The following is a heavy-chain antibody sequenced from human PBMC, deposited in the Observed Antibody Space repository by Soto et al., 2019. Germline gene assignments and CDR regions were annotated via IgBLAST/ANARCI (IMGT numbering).Heavy chain of an antibody. J-gene: IGHJ6*02. V-gene: IGHV3-21*01. D-gene: IGHD6-13*01. CDR1: GFTFSSYS. Sequence: GGSLRLSCAASGFTFSSYSMNWVRQAPGKGLEWVSSISSSSSYIYYADSVKGRFTISRDNAKNSLYLQMNSLRAEDTAVYYCARGLYSSSWRPPYYYYHGMDVWGQGTTVTVSS. CDR2: ISSSSSYI. CDR3: ARGLYSSSWRPPYYYYHGMDV.